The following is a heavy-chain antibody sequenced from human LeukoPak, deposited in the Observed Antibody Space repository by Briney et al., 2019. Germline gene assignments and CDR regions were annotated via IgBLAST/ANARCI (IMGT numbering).Heavy chain of an antibody. D-gene: IGHD2-2*01. V-gene: IGHV3-30*04. J-gene: IGHJ4*02. Sequence: GGSLRLSCAASGFTFSTYALHWVRQAPGKGLEWVAVISYDDGSNKYYADSVKGRFTISRDNSKNTLYLQMSSLRADDTAVYYCAKGIGPSAPDGRVFDFWGQGTLVTVSS. CDR3: AKGIGPSAPDGRVFDF. CDR1: GFTFSTYA. CDR2: ISYDDGSNK.